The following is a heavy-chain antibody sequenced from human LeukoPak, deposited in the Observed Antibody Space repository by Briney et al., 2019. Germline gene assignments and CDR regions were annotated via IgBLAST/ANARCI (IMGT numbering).Heavy chain of an antibody. J-gene: IGHJ6*03. CDR3: ARDSYYYMDV. CDR2: TYYRSKWYI. Sequence: SQTLSLTCAISGDSVSSNSAAWNWIRQSPSRGLEWLGRTYYRSKWYIEYAVSVQSRTTINPDTSKNQFSLHLNSVTPEDTAVCYCARDSYYYMDVWGKGTTVTVSS. CDR1: GDSVSSNSAA. V-gene: IGHV6-1*01.